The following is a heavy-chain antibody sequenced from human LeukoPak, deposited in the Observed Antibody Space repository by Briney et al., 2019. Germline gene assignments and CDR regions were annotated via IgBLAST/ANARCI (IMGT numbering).Heavy chain of an antibody. CDR1: GFTVSSKY. D-gene: IGHD6-19*01. CDR3: AKDGPQSSSGWYVDY. V-gene: IGHV3-53*01. Sequence: GGSLRLSCAASGFTVSSKYMSWVRQAPGKGLEWVSVLYAGGSTYYADSVKGRFTISRDNFKNTLYLQMNSLRAEDTAVYYCAKDGPQSSSGWYVDYWGQGTLVTVSS. J-gene: IGHJ4*02. CDR2: LYAGGST.